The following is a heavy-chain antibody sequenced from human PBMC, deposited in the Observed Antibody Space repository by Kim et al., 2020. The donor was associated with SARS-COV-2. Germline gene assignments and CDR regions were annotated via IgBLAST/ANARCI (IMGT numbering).Heavy chain of an antibody. V-gene: IGHV4-59*01. J-gene: IGHJ6*02. D-gene: IGHD3-3*01. CDR2: IYYSGST. CDR3: ARASTYYDFWSGYEDGMDV. CDR1: GGSISSYY. Sequence: SETLSLTCTVSGGSISSYYWSWIRQPPGKGLEWIGYIYYSGSTNYNPSLKSRVTISVDTSKNQFSLKLSSVTAADTAVYYCARASTYYDFWSGYEDGMDVWGQGTTVTVSS.